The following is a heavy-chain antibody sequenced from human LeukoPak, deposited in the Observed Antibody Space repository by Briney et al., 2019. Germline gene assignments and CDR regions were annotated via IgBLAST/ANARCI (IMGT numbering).Heavy chain of an antibody. Sequence: AGVSLRLSCAASGFLFDVFAMNWVRQTPGNGLEWVSYISRTSSVILYSESVKGRFTVSRDNAKNSLYLEMNSLRVNDSALYYCARDGINWADYWGQGTLVTVSS. CDR1: GFLFDVFA. J-gene: IGHJ4*02. CDR2: ISRTSSVI. D-gene: IGHD3-16*01. CDR3: ARDGINWADY. V-gene: IGHV3-48*01.